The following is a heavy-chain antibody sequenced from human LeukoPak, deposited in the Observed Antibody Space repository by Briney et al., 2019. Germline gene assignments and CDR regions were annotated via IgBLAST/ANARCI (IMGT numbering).Heavy chain of an antibody. CDR1: GFTFSSYG. D-gene: IGHD2-21*02. V-gene: IGHV3-23*01. CDR3: APRPMVTIGY. Sequence: PTGGSLRLSCAASGFTFSSYGMSWVRQAPGKGLEWVSIISGSGGSTNYADSVKGRFTISRDNSKNTLYLQMNSLRAEDTAVYYCAPRPMVTIGYWGQGTLVTVSS. CDR2: ISGSGGST. J-gene: IGHJ4*02.